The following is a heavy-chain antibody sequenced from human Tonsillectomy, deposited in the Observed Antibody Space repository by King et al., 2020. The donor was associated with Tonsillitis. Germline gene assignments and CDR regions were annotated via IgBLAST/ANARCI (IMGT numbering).Heavy chain of an antibody. CDR3: ARFPPVAGNKYYFDY. D-gene: IGHD6-19*01. CDR1: DGSISSYY. CDR2: IYYTGST. V-gene: IGHV4-59*01. J-gene: IGHJ4*02. Sequence: QMQLQESGPGLVKPSETLSLTCTVSDGSISSYYWSWIRRPPGKGLEWIGYIYYTGSTNYNPSLKSRVTISVDTSKNQISLNLTSVTAADTAVYYCARFPPVAGNKYYFDYWGQGTLVTVSS.